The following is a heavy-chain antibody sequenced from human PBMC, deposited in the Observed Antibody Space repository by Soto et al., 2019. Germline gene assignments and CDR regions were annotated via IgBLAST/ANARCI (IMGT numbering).Heavy chain of an antibody. CDR2: ISAYNGNT. D-gene: IGHD6-19*01. J-gene: IGHJ6*03. CDR1: GYTFTSYG. CDR3: ARKYSSGWYVPGGYYYYMDV. V-gene: IGHV1-18*01. Sequence: ASVKVSCKASGYTFTSYGISWVRQAPGQGLEWMGWISAYNGNTNYAQKLQGRVTMTTDTSTSTAYMELRSLRSDDTAVYYCARKYSSGWYVPGGYYYYMDVWGKGTTVTVSS.